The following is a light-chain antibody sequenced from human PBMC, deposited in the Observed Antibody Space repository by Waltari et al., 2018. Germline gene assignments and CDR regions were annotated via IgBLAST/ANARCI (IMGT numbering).Light chain of an antibody. CDR2: DVS. J-gene: IGLJ2*01. CDR3: SSQSSDNVVL. CDR1: SSDVGGYNA. Sequence: QSALTQPASVSGSPGQSITISCTGTSSDVGGYNAVSWYQDHPGQAHKVIIYDVSDRPSGISERFSGSKSGNTASLTISGLQAEDEADYYCSSQSSDNVVLFGGGTKLTVL. V-gene: IGLV2-14*03.